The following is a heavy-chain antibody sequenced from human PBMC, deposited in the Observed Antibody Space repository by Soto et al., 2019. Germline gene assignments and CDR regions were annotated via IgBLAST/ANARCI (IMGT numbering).Heavy chain of an antibody. CDR3: ARLDLIRVGAICRY. V-gene: IGHV4-31*03. Sequence: SETLSLTCTVSGGSISSGGYYWSWIRQHPGKGLEWIGYIYYSGSTYYNPSLKSRVTISVDTSKNQFSLKLSSVTAADTAVYYCARLDLIRVGAICRYWCQGTLVTVSS. J-gene: IGHJ4*02. CDR2: IYYSGST. CDR1: GGSISSGGYY. D-gene: IGHD1-26*01.